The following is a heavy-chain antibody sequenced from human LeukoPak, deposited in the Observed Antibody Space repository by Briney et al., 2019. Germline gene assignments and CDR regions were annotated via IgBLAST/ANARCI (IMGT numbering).Heavy chain of an antibody. CDR2: INTDGTVT. J-gene: IGHJ4*02. D-gene: IGHD2-2*01. V-gene: IGHV3-74*01. CDR3: ARSSTDLYLGVVPAAMLDY. CDR1: GFTFSKYW. Sequence: PGGSLRLSCAASGFTFSKYWMLWVRQAPGKGLESVSRINTDGTVTTYADSVKGRFTVSRDNADNTMFLQMNSVRDEDTAVYYCARSSTDLYLGVVPAAMLDYWGQGTLVTVSS.